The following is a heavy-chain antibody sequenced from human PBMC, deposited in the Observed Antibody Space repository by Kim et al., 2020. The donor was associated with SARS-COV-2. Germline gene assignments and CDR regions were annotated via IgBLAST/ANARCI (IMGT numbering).Heavy chain of an antibody. D-gene: IGHD5-12*01. CDR3: ARSGDIYSGYDLTGFDY. CDR2: IYYSGST. V-gene: IGHV4-28*01. Sequence: SETLSLTCAVSGYSISSSNWWGWIRQPPGKGLEWIGYIYYSGSTYYNPSLKSRVTMSVDTSKNQFSLKLSSVTAVDTAVYYCARSGDIYSGYDLTGFDYWGQGTLVTVSS. CDR1: GYSISSSNW. J-gene: IGHJ4*02.